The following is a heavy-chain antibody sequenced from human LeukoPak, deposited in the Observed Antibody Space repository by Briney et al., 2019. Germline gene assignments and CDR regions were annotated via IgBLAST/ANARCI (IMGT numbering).Heavy chain of an antibody. D-gene: IGHD5-18*01. CDR3: AKDLRGYSYGYFDY. CDR2: ISYDGSNK. V-gene: IGHV3-30-3*01. CDR1: GFTFSSYA. J-gene: IGHJ4*02. Sequence: GGSLRLSCAASGFTFSSYAMHWVRQAPGKGLEWVAVISYDGSNKYYAGSVKGRFTISRDNSKNTLYLQMNSLRAEDTAVYYCAKDLRGYSYGYFDYWGQGTLVTVSS.